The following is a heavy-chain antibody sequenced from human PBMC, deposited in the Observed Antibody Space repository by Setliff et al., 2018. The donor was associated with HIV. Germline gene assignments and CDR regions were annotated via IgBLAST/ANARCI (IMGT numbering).Heavy chain of an antibody. D-gene: IGHD4-17*01. V-gene: IGHV4-34*01. CDR2: INYGGGT. CDR3: ARVHSTVTSRKIHHHGLDV. Sequence: SETLSLTCAVYGGSFGGSSWSWVRQSPDNHLEFIGEINYGGGTNYNPSLNGRATVSLDKSKMQVSLRLTSVTAADTAVYYCARVHSTVTSRKIHHHGLDVWGHGTTVTVSS. J-gene: IGHJ6*02. CDR1: GGSFGGSS.